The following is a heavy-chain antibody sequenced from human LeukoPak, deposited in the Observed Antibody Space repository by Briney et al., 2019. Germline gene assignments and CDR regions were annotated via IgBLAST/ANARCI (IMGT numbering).Heavy chain of an antibody. CDR2: ISWNSGSI. CDR1: GFTFNDYA. CDR3: AAGIVGATDDY. D-gene: IGHD1-26*01. J-gene: IGHJ4*02. Sequence: GGSLRLSCAASGFTFNDYAMHWVRQAPGKGLEWVSGISWNSGSIGYADSVKGRFTISRDNDKNSLYLQMGSLRAEDMAVYYCAAGIVGATDDYWGQGTLVTVSS. V-gene: IGHV3-9*03.